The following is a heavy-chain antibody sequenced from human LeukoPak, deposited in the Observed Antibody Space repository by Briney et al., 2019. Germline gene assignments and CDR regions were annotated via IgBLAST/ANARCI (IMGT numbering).Heavy chain of an antibody. CDR3: ASVVEYSSDLFYIDY. CDR1: GGSISSGDYY. CDR2: IYYSGST. J-gene: IGHJ4*02. Sequence: SETLSLTCTVSGGSISSGDYYWSWIRQPPGKGLEWIGYIYYSGSTYYNPSLKSRVTISVDTSKNQFPLKLSSVTAADTAVYYCASVVEYSSDLFYIDYWGQGTLVSVSS. V-gene: IGHV4-30-4*08. D-gene: IGHD3-22*01.